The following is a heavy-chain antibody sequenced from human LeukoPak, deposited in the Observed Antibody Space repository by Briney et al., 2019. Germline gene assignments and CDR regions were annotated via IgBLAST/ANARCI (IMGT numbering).Heavy chain of an antibody. Sequence: GGSLRLSCAASGFTFSDYYMSWIRQAPGKGLEWVSYISSSGSTIYYADSVKGRFTISRDNAKNSLYLQMNSLRAEDTAIYYCARDRSGDGRRSRFDYWGRGALVTVSS. CDR3: ARDRSGDGRRSRFDY. CDR2: ISSSGSTI. J-gene: IGHJ4*02. V-gene: IGHV3-11*01. D-gene: IGHD6-25*01. CDR1: GFTFSDYY.